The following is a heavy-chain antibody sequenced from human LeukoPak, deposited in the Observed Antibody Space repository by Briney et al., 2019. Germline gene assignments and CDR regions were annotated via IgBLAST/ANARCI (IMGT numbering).Heavy chain of an antibody. CDR3: RVTGYYFPFPSISPEYFQH. V-gene: IGHV3-23*01. CDR2: ISGSGGST. J-gene: IGHJ1*01. Sequence: TGGSLRLSCAASGFTFSSYGMSWVRQAPGKGLEWVSAISGSGGSTYYADSVKGRFTISRDNSKNTLYLQMSSLRAEDTAVYYCRVTGYYFPFPSISPEYFQHWGQGTLVTVSS. CDR1: GFTFSSYG. D-gene: IGHD3-9*01.